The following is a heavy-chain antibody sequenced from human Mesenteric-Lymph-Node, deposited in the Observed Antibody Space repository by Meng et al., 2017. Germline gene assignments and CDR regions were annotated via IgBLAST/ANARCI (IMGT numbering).Heavy chain of an antibody. CDR3: ARDYGDFTFYGMDV. Sequence: GESLKISCAASGFTFSSYAMHWVRQAPGKGLEWVAVISYDGSNKYYADSVKGRFTISRDNSKNTLYLQMNSLRAEDTAVYYCARDYGDFTFYGMDVWGQGTTVTVSS. CDR1: GFTFSSYA. CDR2: ISYDGSNK. J-gene: IGHJ6*02. D-gene: IGHD4-17*01. V-gene: IGHV3-30*04.